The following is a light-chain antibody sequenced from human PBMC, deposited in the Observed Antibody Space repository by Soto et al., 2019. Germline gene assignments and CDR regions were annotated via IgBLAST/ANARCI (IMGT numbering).Light chain of an antibody. CDR3: QQYGSSRWT. Sequence: EIVLTQSPGTLSFSPGERATLSCRASQSVSSSYLAWYQQKPGQAPRLLIYGASRRATGIPDRFSGSGSGTDFTLTISRLEPEDFAVYYCQQYGSSRWTFGQGTKVEIK. J-gene: IGKJ1*01. CDR2: GAS. V-gene: IGKV3-20*01. CDR1: QSVSSSY.